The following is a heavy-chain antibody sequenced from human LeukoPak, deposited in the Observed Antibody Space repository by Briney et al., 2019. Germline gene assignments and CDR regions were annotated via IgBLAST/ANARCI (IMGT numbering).Heavy chain of an antibody. CDR3: ARRGVVATPDANF. Sequence: PSETPSLTCTVSGGSISSSRYYWGWIRQPPGKGLEWIGSIYYTGSTYYNPSLRSRVSISVDTSKNQFTLKLSSVTAADTAVYYCARRGVVATPDANFWGQGTLVTVSS. D-gene: IGHD5-12*01. V-gene: IGHV4-39*01. CDR2: IYYTGST. CDR1: GGSISSSRYY. J-gene: IGHJ4*02.